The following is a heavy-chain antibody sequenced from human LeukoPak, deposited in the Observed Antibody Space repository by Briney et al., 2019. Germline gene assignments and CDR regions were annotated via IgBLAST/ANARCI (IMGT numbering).Heavy chain of an antibody. J-gene: IGHJ4*02. V-gene: IGHV4-39*07. Sequence: SETLSLTCTVSGGSISSSSYYWGWIRQPLGKGLEWIGSIYYSGSTYYNPSLKSRVTISVDTSKNQFSLRLSSVTAADTAVYYCARDRTAVAGILYYFDYWGQGTLVTVSS. CDR2: IYYSGST. CDR3: ARDRTAVAGILYYFDY. CDR1: GGSISSSSYY. D-gene: IGHD6-19*01.